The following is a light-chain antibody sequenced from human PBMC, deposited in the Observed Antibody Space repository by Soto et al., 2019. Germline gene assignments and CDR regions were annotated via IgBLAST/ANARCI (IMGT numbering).Light chain of an antibody. V-gene: IGLV1-44*01. Sequence: QSVLTQPASVSGSPGQSITISCTGSSSNIGTNAVSWYQQLPGAAPKLLIKSNDQRPSGVPDRFSGSKSGASASLAIRGLQSEDEADYYCAAWDDSLNGYVFGTGTKLTVL. CDR3: AAWDDSLNGYV. J-gene: IGLJ1*01. CDR1: SSNIGTNA. CDR2: SND.